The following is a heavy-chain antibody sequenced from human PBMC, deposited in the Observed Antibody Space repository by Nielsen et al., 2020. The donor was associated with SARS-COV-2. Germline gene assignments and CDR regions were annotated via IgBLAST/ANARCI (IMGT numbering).Heavy chain of an antibody. V-gene: IGHV1-69*01. D-gene: IGHD3-3*01. J-gene: IGHJ5*02. CDR2: IIPIFGTA. Sequence: WVRQAPGQGLEWMGGIIPIFGTANYAQKFQGRVTITADESTSTAYMELSSLRSEDTAVYYCARDHNYDFWSGYGNWFDPWGQGTLVTVSS. CDR3: ARDHNYDFWSGYGNWFDP.